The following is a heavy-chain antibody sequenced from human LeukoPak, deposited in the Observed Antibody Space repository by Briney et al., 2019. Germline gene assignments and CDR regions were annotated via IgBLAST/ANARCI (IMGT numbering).Heavy chain of an antibody. CDR2: IYHSGST. V-gene: IGHV4-38-2*01. D-gene: IGHD1-26*01. J-gene: IGHJ3*02. CDR3: ARHMDSGSYYFAFDI. Sequence: KPSETLSLTCAVSGYSISSGYYWGWIRQPPGKGLEWIGSIYHSGSTYYNPSLKSRVTISVDTSKNQFSLKLSSVTAADTVVYYCARHMDSGSYYFAFDIWGQGTMVTVSS. CDR1: GYSISSGYY.